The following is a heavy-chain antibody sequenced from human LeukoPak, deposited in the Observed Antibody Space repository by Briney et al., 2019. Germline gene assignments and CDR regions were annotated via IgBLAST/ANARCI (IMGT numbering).Heavy chain of an antibody. Sequence: SETLSLTCTVSGVPISSYYWNWIRQPPGKGLEWIGYIYDSGSTNYNPSLKSRVTISVDTSKNQFSLKLSSVTAADTAIYYCARGSRGSRPYFDYWGQGTLVTVSS. CDR1: GVPISSYY. D-gene: IGHD3-10*01. CDR3: ARGSRGSRPYFDY. V-gene: IGHV4-59*01. CDR2: IYDSGST. J-gene: IGHJ4*02.